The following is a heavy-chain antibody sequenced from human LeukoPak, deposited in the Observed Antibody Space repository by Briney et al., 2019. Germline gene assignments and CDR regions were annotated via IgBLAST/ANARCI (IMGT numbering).Heavy chain of an antibody. V-gene: IGHV3-20*04. D-gene: IGHD3-3*01. CDR3: ARVKGSGYRNSIDY. J-gene: IGHJ4*02. Sequence: GGSLRLSCAASGFTFDNYAMNWVRQAPGKGLEWVSGINWNGGSTYYRDSVKGRFTISRDNAKNSLYLQMNSLRAEDTALYYCARVKGSGYRNSIDYWGQGTLVTVSS. CDR1: GFTFDNYA. CDR2: INWNGGST.